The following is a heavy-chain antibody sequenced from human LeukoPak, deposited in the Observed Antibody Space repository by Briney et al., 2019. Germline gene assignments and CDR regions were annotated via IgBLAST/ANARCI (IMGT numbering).Heavy chain of an antibody. CDR1: GGTFSGYY. CDR3: ARDKWDGSGSYSDFHYYYGMDV. J-gene: IGHJ6*02. D-gene: IGHD3-10*01. V-gene: IGHV1-2*02. CDR2: INPNSGGT. Sequence: AASVKVSCKASGGTFSGYYMHWVRQAPGQGLEWMGWINPNSGGTNYAQKFQGRVTMTRDTSIGTAYMELSRLRSDDTAVYYCARDKWDGSGSYSDFHYYYGMDVWGQGTTVTVSS.